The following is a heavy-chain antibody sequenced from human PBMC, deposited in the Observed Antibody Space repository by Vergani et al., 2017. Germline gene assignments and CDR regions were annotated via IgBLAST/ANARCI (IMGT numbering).Heavy chain of an antibody. D-gene: IGHD2-2*01. Sequence: QVQLQESGPGLVKPSQTLSLTCTVSGGSISSGSYYWSWIRQPAGKGLEWIGRIYTSGSTNYNPSLKSRVTMSVDTSKNQFSLKLSSVTAADTAVYYCARDFPVLVVVPAEPGDYYYYYMDVWGKGTTVTVSS. V-gene: IGHV4-61*02. CDR2: IYTSGST. J-gene: IGHJ6*03. CDR3: ARDFPVLVVVPAEPGDYYYYYMDV. CDR1: GGSISSGSYY.